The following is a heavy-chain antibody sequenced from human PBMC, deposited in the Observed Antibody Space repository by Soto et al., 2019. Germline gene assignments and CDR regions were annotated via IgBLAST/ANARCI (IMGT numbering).Heavy chain of an antibody. Sequence: QVHLVQSGAEVRKPGASVKVSCKTSGYNFRSYGVSWVRQAPGQGFEWLGWISPYTDQTDYAQKFQGRLTLTTDTSTSTFYMDLRSLTSDDTAVYYCARGYHLGPRHGYGIDVWGQGTTVIVSS. D-gene: IGHD3-3*02. J-gene: IGHJ6*02. CDR3: ARGYHLGPRHGYGIDV. V-gene: IGHV1-18*01. CDR1: GYNFRSYG. CDR2: ISPYTDQT.